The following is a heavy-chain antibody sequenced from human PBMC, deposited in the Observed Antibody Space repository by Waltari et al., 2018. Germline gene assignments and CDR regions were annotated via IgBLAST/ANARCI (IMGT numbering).Heavy chain of an antibody. J-gene: IGHJ4*02. V-gene: IGHV3-9*01. Sequence: EVQLVESGGGLVQPGRSLRLSCAASGFTFDDYAMPWVRQAPGKGLEWDSGIIWNSGSIGDADSVKGRFTISRDNSKNSLYLQMNGLRAEDTAVYYCARGATVVNKPSDYWGQGTLVTVSS. CDR3: ARGATVVNKPSDY. D-gene: IGHD4-17*01. CDR1: GFTFDDYA. CDR2: IIWNSGSI.